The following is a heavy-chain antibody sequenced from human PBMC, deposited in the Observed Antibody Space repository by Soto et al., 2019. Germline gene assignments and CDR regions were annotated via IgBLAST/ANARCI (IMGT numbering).Heavy chain of an antibody. Sequence: QVQLQESGPGLVKPSETLSLTCTVSGGSISSYYWTWIRQPPGKGLEWIGFMYNSGSTHYNPSLKSRVTISLATSKNQFSLNLRSVPAAYTAVYYCASMGYHYGSGSYPLDYWGQGTLVTVSS. CDR1: GGSISSYY. CDR2: MYNSGST. D-gene: IGHD3-10*01. V-gene: IGHV4-59*08. J-gene: IGHJ4*02. CDR3: ASMGYHYGSGSYPLDY.